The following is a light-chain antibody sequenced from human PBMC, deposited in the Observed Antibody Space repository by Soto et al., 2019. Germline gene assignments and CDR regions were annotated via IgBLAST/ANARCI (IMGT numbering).Light chain of an antibody. CDR1: QSIGSN. CDR2: DAS. J-gene: IGKJ4*01. Sequence: EIVLTQSPATLSLSPGEGATLSCRASQSIGSNLAWYQQKPGQAPRLFIYDASNRATGIPARFSGSGSGTDFTRTISSLEAEDFAVYYCQQRTDWPLTFGGGTKVEIK. V-gene: IGKV3-11*01. CDR3: QQRTDWPLT.